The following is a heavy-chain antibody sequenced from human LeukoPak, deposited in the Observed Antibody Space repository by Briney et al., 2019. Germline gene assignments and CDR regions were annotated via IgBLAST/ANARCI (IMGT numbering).Heavy chain of an antibody. CDR1: RFTFSRYA. V-gene: IGHV3-21*01. J-gene: IGHJ5*02. D-gene: IGHD2-15*01. CDR2: ISTSSSYI. Sequence: GGSLRLSCAASRFTFSRYAMSWVRQAPGKGLEWVSSISTSSSYIYYADSVKGRFTISRDNAKNSLYLQMNSLRVEDTAVYYCARGRAVVAASDSWFDPWGQGTLVTVSS. CDR3: ARGRAVVAASDSWFDP.